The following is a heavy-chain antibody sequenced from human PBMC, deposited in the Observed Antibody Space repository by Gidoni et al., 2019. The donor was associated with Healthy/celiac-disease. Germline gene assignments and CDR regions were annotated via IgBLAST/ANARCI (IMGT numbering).Heavy chain of an antibody. CDR3: ARGKGGFLLRPSFDP. CDR2: ISSSSSYI. V-gene: IGHV3-21*01. J-gene: IGHJ5*02. Sequence: EVQLVESGGDLVKPGGSLRLSCAASGFTFRSYSMNWVRQAPGKGLEWVSSISSSSSYIYYADSVKGRFTISRDNAKNSLYLQMNSLRAEDTAVYYCARGKGGFLLRPSFDPWGQGTLVTVSS. D-gene: IGHD3-22*01. CDR1: GFTFRSYS.